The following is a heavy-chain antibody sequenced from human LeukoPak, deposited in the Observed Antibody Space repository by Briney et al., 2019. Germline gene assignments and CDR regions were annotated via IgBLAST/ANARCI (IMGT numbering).Heavy chain of an antibody. CDR1: GGSISSYY. V-gene: IGHV4-59*01. CDR3: ARRLTYYYDDPSDYFDY. Sequence: SETLSLTCTVSGGSISSYYWSWIRQPPGKGLEWIGYIYYSGSTNYNPSLKSRVTISVETSKNEFSLKLRSVTAADTAVYYCARRLTYYYDDPSDYFDYWGQGTLVTVSS. D-gene: IGHD3-22*01. J-gene: IGHJ4*02. CDR2: IYYSGST.